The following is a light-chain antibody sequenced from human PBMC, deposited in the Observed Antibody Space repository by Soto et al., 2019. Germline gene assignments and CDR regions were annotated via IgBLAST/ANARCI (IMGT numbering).Light chain of an antibody. CDR1: SSDVGGYNY. CDR2: DVS. Sequence: QSALTQPASVSGSPGQSITISCTRTSSDVGGYNYVSWYQQHPGKAPKLMIYDVSNRPSGVSNRFSGSKSGNTASLTISGLQAEDEADYYCNSWTSSSTYVFGTGTKVTVL. V-gene: IGLV2-14*01. J-gene: IGLJ1*01. CDR3: NSWTSSSTYV.